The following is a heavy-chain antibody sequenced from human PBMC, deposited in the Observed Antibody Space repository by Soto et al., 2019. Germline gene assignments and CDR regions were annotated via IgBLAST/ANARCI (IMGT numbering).Heavy chain of an antibody. Sequence: QVQLLQSGAEVKKPGASVKVSCKASGYTFIDYYMHWVRQAPGQGPEWMGSINPKGGGTKYAQKFQDWVTMTWDTSISTAYMELNRLRSDDTAVYYCARESVALTKDFDYWGQGTLVTVSS. J-gene: IGHJ4*02. CDR3: ARESVALTKDFDY. V-gene: IGHV1-2*04. D-gene: IGHD2-21*02. CDR2: INPKGGGT. CDR1: GYTFIDYY.